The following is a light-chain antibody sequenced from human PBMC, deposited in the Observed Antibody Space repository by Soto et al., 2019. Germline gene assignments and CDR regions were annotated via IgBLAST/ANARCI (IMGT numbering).Light chain of an antibody. Sequence: QLVLTQPPSASGTPGQRVTISCSGSGSNIRSNYVYWYQHLPGTAPKLLIYRNYQRPSGVPDRFSGSKSGTSASLAISGLRSEDEADYYCTTWDDSLSGWVFGGGTQLTVL. CDR3: TTWDDSLSGWV. V-gene: IGLV1-47*01. CDR1: GSNIRSNY. J-gene: IGLJ3*02. CDR2: RNY.